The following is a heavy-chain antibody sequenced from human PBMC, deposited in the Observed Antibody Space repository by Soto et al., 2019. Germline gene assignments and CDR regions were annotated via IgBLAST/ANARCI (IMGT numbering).Heavy chain of an antibody. CDR3: VYYYVSSGYFEYFQH. CDR2: IYYSGST. D-gene: IGHD3-22*01. J-gene: IGHJ1*01. CDR1: GGSISSGGYY. V-gene: IGHV4-31*03. Sequence: SETLSLTCTVSGGSISSGGYYWSWIRQHPGKGLEWIGYIYYSGSTYYNPSLKSRVTISVDTSKNQFSLKLSSVTAADTAVYYCVYYYVSSGYFEYFQHWGQGTLVTVSS.